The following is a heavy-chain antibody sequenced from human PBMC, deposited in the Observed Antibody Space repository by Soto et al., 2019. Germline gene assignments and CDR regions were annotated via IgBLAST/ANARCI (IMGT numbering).Heavy chain of an antibody. Sequence: SESLSLSCAVSGDTIKNVGYSWSWIRQPPGKGLEWIGYIYHSGSTYYNPSLKSRVTISVDRSKNQFSLKLSFVTAAETAVYYCARVPGPWGQGTLVTVSS. CDR3: ARVPGP. CDR1: GDTIKNVGYS. J-gene: IGHJ5*02. CDR2: IYHSGST. V-gene: IGHV4-30-2*01.